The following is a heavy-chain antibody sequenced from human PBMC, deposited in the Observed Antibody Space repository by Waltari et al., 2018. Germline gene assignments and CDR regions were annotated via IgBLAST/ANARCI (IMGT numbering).Heavy chain of an antibody. V-gene: IGHV4-39*07. CDR3: ARGGLGVNRFDV. D-gene: IGHD1-26*01. CDR1: GGSISDSYY. CDR2: IYGNSART. J-gene: IGHJ5*02. Sequence: QVQLQESGPGLVKPSETLSLTCAVSGGSISDSYYWNWIRQPPGKGLEWIGNIYGNSARTYYNPSLKRRVTISKDTAKNQFFLKLSSVTAADTAVYYCARGGLGVNRFDVWGPGVLVTVSS.